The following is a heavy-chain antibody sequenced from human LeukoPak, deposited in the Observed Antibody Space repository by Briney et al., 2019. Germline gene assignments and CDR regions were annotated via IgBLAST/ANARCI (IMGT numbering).Heavy chain of an antibody. J-gene: IGHJ3*02. Sequence: SVKVSCKASGGTFSSYAISWVRQAPGRGLEWMGGIIPIFGTANYAQKFQGRVTITTDESTSTAYMELSSLRSEDTAVYYCARAFSSPRYCSSTSCYTGAFDIWGQGTMVTVSS. CDR1: GGTFSSYA. V-gene: IGHV1-69*05. CDR3: ARAFSSPRYCSSTSCYTGAFDI. CDR2: IIPIFGTA. D-gene: IGHD2-2*02.